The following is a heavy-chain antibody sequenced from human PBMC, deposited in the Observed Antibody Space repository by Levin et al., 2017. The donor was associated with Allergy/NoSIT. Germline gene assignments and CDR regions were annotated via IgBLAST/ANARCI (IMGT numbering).Heavy chain of an antibody. V-gene: IGHV3-30*18. CDR2: ISYDGSNK. D-gene: IGHD3-9*01. CDR3: AKGGYYDILNGDYYYYYMDV. J-gene: IGHJ6*03. CDR1: GFTFSSYG. Sequence: GESLKISCAASGFTFSSYGMHWVRQAPGKGLEWVAVISYDGSNKYYADSVKGRFTISRDNSKNTLYLQMNSLRAEDTAVYYCAKGGYYDILNGDYYYYYMDVWGKGTTVTVSS.